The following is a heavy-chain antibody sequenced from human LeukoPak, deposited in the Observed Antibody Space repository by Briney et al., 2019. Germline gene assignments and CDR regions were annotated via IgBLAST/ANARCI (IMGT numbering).Heavy chain of an antibody. V-gene: IGHV3-53*01. D-gene: IGHD1-1*01. J-gene: IGHJ3*02. CDR3: AGNDAEAFDI. Sequence: GGSLRLSCAASGFTVSNNYMSWVRQAPGKGLEWVSVIYRGGNTYYADSVKGRFTISRDNSKNTLYLQTNSLRAEDTAVYYCAGNDAEAFDIWGQGTMVTVSS. CDR2: IYRGGNT. CDR1: GFTVSNNY.